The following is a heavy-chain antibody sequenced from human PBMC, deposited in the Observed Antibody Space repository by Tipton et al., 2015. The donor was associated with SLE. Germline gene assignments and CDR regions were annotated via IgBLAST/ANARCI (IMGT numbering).Heavy chain of an antibody. CDR3: ARLTKGDFWSGGYFDY. D-gene: IGHD3-3*01. CDR2: IHYSRTT. CDR1: GFSISSSSYT. Sequence: LSLTCTVSGFSISSSSYTWGWIRQPPGKGLEWIGTIHYSRTTYYNPSLRSRVTISVDTSKNQFSLKLSSVTAADTAVYYCARLTKGDFWSGGYFDYWGQGTLVTVSS. J-gene: IGHJ4*02. V-gene: IGHV4-39*01.